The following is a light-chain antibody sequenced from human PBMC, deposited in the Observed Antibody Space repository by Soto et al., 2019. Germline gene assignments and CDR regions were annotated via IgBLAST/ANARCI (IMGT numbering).Light chain of an antibody. CDR1: QGIGNA. Sequence: AIQMTQSPSSLSASVGDRVTISCRASQGIGNALGWYQQKPGKPPKVLIYGASNLQSGVPPRFSGSGSGTDFPLGISNLQPEDSATSFCLQDINYPLTFGQGTKVEIK. J-gene: IGKJ1*01. CDR3: LQDINYPLT. CDR2: GAS. V-gene: IGKV1-6*01.